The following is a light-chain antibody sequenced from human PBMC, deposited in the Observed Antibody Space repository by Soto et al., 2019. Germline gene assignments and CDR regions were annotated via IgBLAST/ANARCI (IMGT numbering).Light chain of an antibody. CDR3: QQRSDWPWT. V-gene: IGKV3-11*01. CDR1: QSVSTY. J-gene: IGKJ1*01. Sequence: EIVLTQSPATLSLSPGERATLSCRASQSVSTYLAWYQQKPGQAPRLLIYDASNSATGIPARFSGSGSGKDFTLTISSLEPEDFAVYYCQQRSDWPWTFGQGTKVEIK. CDR2: DAS.